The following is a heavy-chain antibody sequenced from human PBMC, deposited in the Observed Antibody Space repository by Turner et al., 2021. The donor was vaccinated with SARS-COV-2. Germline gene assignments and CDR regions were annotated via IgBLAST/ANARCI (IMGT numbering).Heavy chain of an antibody. CDR3: ARRDDAFDI. V-gene: IGHV3-30*04. J-gene: IGHJ3*02. Sequence: QVELVESGGGVVPPGRSLRLSCAASEFIFSDFSMHWVRQAPGKGLEWVSAISPAGKKAYYADSVNGRFTISRDNSKNTVYLQMNSLRAEDTAVYYCARRDDAFDIWGQGTMLTVSS. CDR2: ISPAGKKA. CDR1: EFIFSDFS.